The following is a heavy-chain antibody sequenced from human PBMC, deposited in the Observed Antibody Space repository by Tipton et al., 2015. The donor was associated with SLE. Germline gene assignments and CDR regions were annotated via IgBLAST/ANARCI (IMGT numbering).Heavy chain of an antibody. CDR1: GFTFSSYG. CDR2: IWYDGSNK. Sequence: SLRLSCAASGFTFSSYGMHWVRQAPGKGLEWVAVIWYDGSNKYYADSVKGRFTISRDNSKNTLYLQMNSLRAEDTAVYYCARDSKQLVREYYFGYWGQGTLVTVSS. D-gene: IGHD6-6*01. V-gene: IGHV3-33*01. J-gene: IGHJ4*02. CDR3: ARDSKQLVREYYFGY.